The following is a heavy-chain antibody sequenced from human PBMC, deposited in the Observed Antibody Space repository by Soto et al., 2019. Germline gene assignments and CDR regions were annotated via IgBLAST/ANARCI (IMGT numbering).Heavy chain of an antibody. CDR1: GGSFSGYY. V-gene: IGHV4-34*01. Sequence: SETLSLTCAVYGGSFSGYYWSWIRQPPGKGLEWIGEINHSGSTNYNPSLKSRVTISVDTSKNQFSLKLSSVTAADTAVYYCARSYYETLSSAHWFDPWGQGIQVTVSS. J-gene: IGHJ5*02. D-gene: IGHD3-9*01. CDR2: INHSGST. CDR3: ARSYYETLSSAHWFDP.